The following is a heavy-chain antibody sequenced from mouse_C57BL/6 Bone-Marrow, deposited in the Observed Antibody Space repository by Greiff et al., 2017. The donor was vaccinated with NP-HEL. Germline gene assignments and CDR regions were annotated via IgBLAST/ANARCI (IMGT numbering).Heavy chain of an antibody. J-gene: IGHJ3*01. V-gene: IGHV5-4*03. Sequence: EVKLVESGGGLVKPGGSLKLSCAASGFTFSSYAMSWVRQTPEKRLEWVATISDGGSYTYYPDNVKGRFPISRDNAKHNLYLQMSHLKSEDTAMYYCARGGFYYDGSSYVPAWFAYWGQGTLVTVSA. CDR3: ARGGFYYDGSSYVPAWFAY. CDR1: GFTFSSYA. D-gene: IGHD1-1*01. CDR2: ISDGGSYT.